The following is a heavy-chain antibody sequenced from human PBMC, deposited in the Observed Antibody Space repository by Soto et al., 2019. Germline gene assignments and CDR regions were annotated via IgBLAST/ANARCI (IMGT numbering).Heavy chain of an antibody. CDR2: IIPIFSTP. CDR1: GGTFGSYA. CDR3: EMPIQAFFDSRAQSDWSDP. J-gene: IGHJ5*02. V-gene: IGHV1-69*05. D-gene: IGHD3-22*01. Sequence: QVQLVQSGAEVKKPGSSVKVSCKTSGGTFGSYAISWVRQAPGQGLEWMGGIIPIFSTPNYAQKFQGSGTITTDDATRPAFLEMSSLRAVDTAVYYCEMPIQAFFDSRAQSDWSDPWGEGTLVTVSS.